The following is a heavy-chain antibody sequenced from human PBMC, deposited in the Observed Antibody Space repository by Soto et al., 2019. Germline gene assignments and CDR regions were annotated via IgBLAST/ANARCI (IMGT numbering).Heavy chain of an antibody. CDR2: IIPIFGTA. D-gene: IGHD3-9*01. V-gene: IGHV1-69*06. CDR1: GGTFSSYA. CDR3: ARMDYDILTGSNYYYGMDV. Sequence: SVKVSCKASGGTFSSYAISWVRQAPGQGLEWMGGIIPIFGTANYAQKFQGRVTITADKSTSTAYMELSSLRSEDTAVYYCARMDYDILTGSNYYYGMDVWGQATAVTVSS. J-gene: IGHJ6*02.